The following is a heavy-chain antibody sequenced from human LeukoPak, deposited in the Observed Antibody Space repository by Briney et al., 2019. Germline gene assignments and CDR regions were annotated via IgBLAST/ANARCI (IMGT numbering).Heavy chain of an antibody. V-gene: IGHV3-72*01. CDR3: ARAPDAFDI. CDR1: GFTFSDHY. J-gene: IGHJ3*02. Sequence: PGGSLRLSCAASGFTFSDHYMDWVREAPGKGVEWVGRTRSKANSYTTEYAASVKGRFTISRDDSKNSLYLHMNSLKTEDTAVYYCARAPDAFDIWGQGTMVAVSS. CDR2: TRSKANSYTT.